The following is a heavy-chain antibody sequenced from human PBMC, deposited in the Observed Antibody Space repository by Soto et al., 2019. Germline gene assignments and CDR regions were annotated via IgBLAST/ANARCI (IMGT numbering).Heavy chain of an antibody. CDR2: ISYDGSNK. CDR3: GPMEGIAAAG. Sequence: QVQLVESGGGVVQPGRSLRLSCAASGFTFSSYGMHWVRQAPGKGLEWVAVISYDGSNKYYADSVKGRFTISRDNSKNTLYLQMNSLRAEDTAVYYCGPMEGIAAAGGVQGTLVTVSS. V-gene: IGHV3-30*03. D-gene: IGHD6-13*01. CDR1: GFTFSSYG. J-gene: IGHJ4*02.